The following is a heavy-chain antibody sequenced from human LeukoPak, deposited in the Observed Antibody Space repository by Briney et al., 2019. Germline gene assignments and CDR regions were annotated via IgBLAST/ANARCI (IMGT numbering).Heavy chain of an antibody. CDR3: ARGRRAGYNFRELHY. D-gene: IGHD5-24*01. V-gene: IGHV1-69*05. Sequence: SVKVSCKASGGTFSSYAISWVRQAPGQGLEWMGRIIPIFGTANYAQKFQGRVTITTDESTSTAYMELSSLRSEDTAVYYCARGRRAGYNFRELHYWVQGTLVTVSS. J-gene: IGHJ4*02. CDR1: GGTFSSYA. CDR2: IIPIFGTA.